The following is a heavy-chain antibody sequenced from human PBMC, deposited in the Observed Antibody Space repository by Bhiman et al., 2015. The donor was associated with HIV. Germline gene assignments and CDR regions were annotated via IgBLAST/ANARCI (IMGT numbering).Heavy chain of an antibody. CDR1: GFTVSSDY. CDR2: IYSGGST. V-gene: IGHV3-53*01. CDR3: ARAGCGGDCFGKKYFQE. Sequence: EVQLVESGGGLIQPGGSLRLSCAASGFTVSSDYMSWVRQAPGRGLECVSVIYSGGSTYYTDSVKGRFTVSRDNSKNTLYLQMNSLRAEDTAVYYCARAGCGGDCFGKKYFQEWGQGTLVTVSS. J-gene: IGHJ1*01. D-gene: IGHD2-21*02.